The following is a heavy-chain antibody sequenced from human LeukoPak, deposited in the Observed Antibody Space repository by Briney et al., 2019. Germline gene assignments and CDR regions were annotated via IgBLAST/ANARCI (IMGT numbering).Heavy chain of an antibody. V-gene: IGHV1-8*01. CDR1: GYTFTSYD. CDR3: ARSDTVDILTGYPGQEDY. CDR2: MNPNSGNT. J-gene: IGHJ4*02. D-gene: IGHD3-9*01. Sequence: GASVKVSCKASGYTFTSYDINWVRQATGQGLEWMGWMNPNSGNTGYAQKFQGRVTMTRNTSISTAYMELSSLRSEDTAVYYCARSDTVDILTGYPGQEDYWGQGTLVTVSS.